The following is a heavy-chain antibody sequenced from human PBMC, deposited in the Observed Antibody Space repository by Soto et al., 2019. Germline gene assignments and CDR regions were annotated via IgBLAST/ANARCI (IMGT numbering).Heavy chain of an antibody. D-gene: IGHD5-12*01. J-gene: IGHJ6*02. Sequence: QVQLVQSGAEVKKPGSSVKVSCKASGGTFSSYAISWVRQAPGQGLEWMGGIISIFGTADYAQKFQGRVTITADESTSTANMELSSLTSEDTAVYYCASHKRWLKLNYYYGMDVWGQGTTVTVSS. CDR3: ASHKRWLKLNYYYGMDV. CDR2: IISIFGTA. V-gene: IGHV1-69*12. CDR1: GGTFSSYA.